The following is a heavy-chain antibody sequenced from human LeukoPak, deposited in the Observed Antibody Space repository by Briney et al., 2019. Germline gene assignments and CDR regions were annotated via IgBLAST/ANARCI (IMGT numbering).Heavy chain of an antibody. D-gene: IGHD3-10*01. V-gene: IGHV4-31*03. CDR1: GGSISSGGYY. CDR2: IYYSGST. Sequence: SQTLSLTCTVSGGSISSGGYYWSWIRQHPGKGLEWIGYIYYSGSTYYNPSLKSRVTISVDTSKNQFSLKLSSVTAADTAVYYCARNFVPMVRESPQAGSWFDPWGQGTLVTVSS. CDR3: ARNFVPMVRESPQAGSWFDP. J-gene: IGHJ5*02.